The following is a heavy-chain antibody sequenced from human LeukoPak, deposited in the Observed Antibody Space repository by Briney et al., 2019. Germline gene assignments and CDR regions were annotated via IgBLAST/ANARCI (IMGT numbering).Heavy chain of an antibody. CDR2: IIPIFGTA. Sequence: ASVKVSCKASGGTFSSYAISWVRQAPGQGLEWMGGIIPIFGTANYAQKFQGRVTITTDESTSTAYMELSSLRSEDTAVYYCARDGPLVPAAIRISYYYYYYMDVWGKGTTVTVSS. D-gene: IGHD2-2*01. CDR3: ARDGPLVPAAIRISYYYYYYMDV. CDR1: GGTFSSYA. V-gene: IGHV1-69*05. J-gene: IGHJ6*03.